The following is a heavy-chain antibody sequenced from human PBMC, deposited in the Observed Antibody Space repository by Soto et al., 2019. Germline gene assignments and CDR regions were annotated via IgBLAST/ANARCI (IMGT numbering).Heavy chain of an antibody. V-gene: IGHV1-69*12. CDR3: AVDRGGCRSGDPWFDP. J-gene: IGHJ5*02. CDR2: IIPIFGTA. Sequence: QVQLVQSGAEVKKPGSSVKVSCKASGGTFSNYAASWVRQAPGQGLEWMGGIIPIFGTANYAQKFQGTVTITADECTSRAYVVLSSLRSDDTAVYYGAVDRGGCRSGDPWFDPWGQGTLVTVSS. CDR1: GGTFSNYA. D-gene: IGHD2-21*02.